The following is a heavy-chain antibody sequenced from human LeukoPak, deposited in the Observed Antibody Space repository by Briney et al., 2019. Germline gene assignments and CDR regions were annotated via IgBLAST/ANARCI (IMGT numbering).Heavy chain of an antibody. Sequence: PSETLSLTCTVSGDSFSSGGNYWSWIRQHPGKGLEWIGYIYYSGDTFYNPSLKSRVTISVDTSKNQFSLKLSFVTAADTAVYYCAIQRYFELSGRGALVTVSS. CDR1: GDSFSSGGNY. V-gene: IGHV4-31*03. CDR2: IYYSGDT. J-gene: IGHJ2*01. CDR3: AIQRYFEL. D-gene: IGHD1-1*01.